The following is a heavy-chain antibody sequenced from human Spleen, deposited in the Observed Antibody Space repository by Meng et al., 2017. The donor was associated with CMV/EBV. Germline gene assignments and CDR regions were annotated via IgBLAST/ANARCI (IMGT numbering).Heavy chain of an antibody. CDR3: ARSPYRLPTS. CDR2: ISGSGGGT. V-gene: IGHV3-66*01. Sequence: GESLKISCAASGFTVSSNYMSWVRQAPGKGLEWVSVISGSGGGTYYADSVKGRFTISRDNSKNTLYLQMNSLRAEDTAVYYCARSPYRLPTSWGQGTLVTVSS. D-gene: IGHD1-26*01. CDR1: GFTVSSNY. J-gene: IGHJ4*02.